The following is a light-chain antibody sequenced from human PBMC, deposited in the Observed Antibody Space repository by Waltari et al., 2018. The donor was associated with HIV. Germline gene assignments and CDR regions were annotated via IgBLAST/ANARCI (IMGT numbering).Light chain of an antibody. CDR3: QSYDSTLNAAVV. CDR2: GNK. V-gene: IGLV1-40*01. J-gene: IGLJ2*01. Sequence: QSVLTQPPSVSGAPGQGVPTPCPGTSPNIGHDYDVNWNQQIQGTAPKLLISGNKNRPSGVPDRFSASKSGTSASLAITGLQPEDEADYFCQSYDSTLNAAVVFGGGTKLTVL. CDR1: SPNIGHDYD.